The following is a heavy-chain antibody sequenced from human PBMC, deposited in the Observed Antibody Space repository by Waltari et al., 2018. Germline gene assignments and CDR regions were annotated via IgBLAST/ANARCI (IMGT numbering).Heavy chain of an antibody. Sequence: EVQLLESGGGLVQPGGSLRLSCAASGFTFSSDGMSWVRQAPGKGLEWVSVIYSGGSSTYYADSVKGRFTISRDNSKNTLYLQMNSLRAEDTAVYYCAKTGRGSLGYWGQGTLVTVSS. D-gene: IGHD6-13*01. CDR2: IYSGGSST. CDR1: GFTFSSDG. V-gene: IGHV3-23*03. J-gene: IGHJ4*02. CDR3: AKTGRGSLGY.